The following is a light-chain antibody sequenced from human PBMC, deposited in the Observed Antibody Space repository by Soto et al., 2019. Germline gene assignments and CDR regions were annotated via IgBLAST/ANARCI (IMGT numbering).Light chain of an antibody. V-gene: IGLV7-43*01. CDR3: LLSYGADYV. CDR2: NTR. CDR1: TGAVTSGYY. Sequence: VWSQEPSLTLSPGGIVTLTCASSTGAVTSGYYPNWCQQKPGQAPRALIYNTRNKHSWTPARFSGSLLGGKAALTLSGAQPEDEAEYYCLLSYGADYVFGAGTKVTVL. J-gene: IGLJ1*01.